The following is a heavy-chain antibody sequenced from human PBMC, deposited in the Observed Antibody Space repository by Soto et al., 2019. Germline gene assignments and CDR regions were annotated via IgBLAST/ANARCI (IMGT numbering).Heavy chain of an antibody. J-gene: IGHJ4*02. V-gene: IGHV3-21*01. D-gene: IGHD3-3*02. Sequence: PGGSLRLSCAAPRFTFSSYAMSWVRQAPGKGREWVSSITETSLYIYYAGSVKGRFTISRDNARNSLYLELNSLRAEYTAVDYCASLAVSAKADPRRSLVYRCKRPLVSVFS. CDR2: ITETSLYI. CDR1: RFTFSSYA. CDR3: ASLAVSAKADPRRSLVY.